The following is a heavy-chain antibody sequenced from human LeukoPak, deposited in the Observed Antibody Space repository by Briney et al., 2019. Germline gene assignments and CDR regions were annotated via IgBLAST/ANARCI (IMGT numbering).Heavy chain of an antibody. J-gene: IGHJ4*02. CDR2: ISSSSSYI. D-gene: IGHD6-13*01. CDR1: GFTFSSYS. V-gene: IGHV3-21*01. CDR3: ARDIAAAGDY. Sequence: GGSLRLSCAASGFTFSSYSMSWVCQAPGKGLEWVSSISSSSSYIYYADSVKGRFTISRDNAKNSLYLQMNSLRAEDTAVYYCARDIAAAGDYWGQGTLVTVSS.